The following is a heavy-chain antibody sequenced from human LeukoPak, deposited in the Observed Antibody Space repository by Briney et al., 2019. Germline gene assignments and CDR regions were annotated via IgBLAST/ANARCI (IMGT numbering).Heavy chain of an antibody. J-gene: IGHJ6*03. CDR3: AELGITMVGGA. Sequence: GGSLRLSCAASGFTFSSYEMNWVRQAPGKGLEWVSYISSSGSTIYYADSVKGRFTISRDNAKNSLYLQMNSLRAEDTAVYYCAELGITMVGGAWGKGTTVTISS. CDR2: ISSSGSTI. CDR1: GFTFSSYE. V-gene: IGHV3-48*03. D-gene: IGHD3-10*02.